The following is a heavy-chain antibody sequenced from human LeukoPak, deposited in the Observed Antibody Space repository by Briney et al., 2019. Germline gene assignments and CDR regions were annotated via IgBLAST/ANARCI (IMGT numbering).Heavy chain of an antibody. Sequence: PGGSLRLSCGASGFIFNSYAMHWVRQAPGKGLEWVAFIRYDGSNKYYADSVKGRFTISRDNSKNTVYLQMNSLRAEDTAVYYCAKGAGVGFLGGLVDDYWGQGTLVTVSS. J-gene: IGHJ4*02. CDR3: AKGAGVGFLGGLVDDY. V-gene: IGHV3-30*02. D-gene: IGHD2-2*01. CDR2: IRYDGSNK. CDR1: GFIFNSYA.